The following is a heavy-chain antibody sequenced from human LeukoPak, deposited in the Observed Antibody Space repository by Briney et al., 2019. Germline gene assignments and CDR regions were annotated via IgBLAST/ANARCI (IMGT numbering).Heavy chain of an antibody. V-gene: IGHV4-59*08. D-gene: IGHD3-22*01. J-gene: IGHJ3*02. CDR3: ARLYYDSTGYDAFDI. CDR2: VSYSWST. Sequence: SETLSLTCAVSGGSVSRYYWSWVRQSPGKGLEWIGYVSYSWSTNYNPSLKSRLTVSVDTSKNQFFLNLSYVTAADSAVYYCARLYYDSTGYDAFDIWGQGTVVTVSS. CDR1: GGSVSRYY.